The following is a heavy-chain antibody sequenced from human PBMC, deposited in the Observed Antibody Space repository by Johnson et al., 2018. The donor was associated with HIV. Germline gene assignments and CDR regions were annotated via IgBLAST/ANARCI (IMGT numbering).Heavy chain of an antibody. Sequence: QVQLVESGGGVVQPGGSLRLSCAASGFTFSNYGMHWVRQAPGKGLEWVAVISYDGSKKYYAGSVKGRFTISRDNAKNTLYLQMNSLRAEDTAVYYCAKVAAAMGTDAFDIWGQGTMVTVSS. D-gene: IGHD5-18*01. V-gene: IGHV3-33*03. CDR3: AKVAAAMGTDAFDI. CDR2: ISYDGSKK. CDR1: GFTFSNYG. J-gene: IGHJ3*02.